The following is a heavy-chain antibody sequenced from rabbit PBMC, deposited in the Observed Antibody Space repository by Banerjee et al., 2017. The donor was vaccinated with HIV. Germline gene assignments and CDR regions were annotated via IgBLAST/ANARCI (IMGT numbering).Heavy chain of an antibody. CDR2: IYAGSSGST. CDR1: GFSFSSSYW. V-gene: IGHV1S40*01. Sequence: QSLEESGGDLVKPGASLTLTCTASGFSFSSSYWICWVRQAPGKGLEWIACIYAGSSGSTGYGSWAKGRFTISKTSSTTVTLQMTRLTAADTATYFCARDILGDGTYAKFDLWGPGTLVTVS. CDR3: ARDILGDGTYAKFDL. D-gene: IGHD6-1*01. J-gene: IGHJ4*01.